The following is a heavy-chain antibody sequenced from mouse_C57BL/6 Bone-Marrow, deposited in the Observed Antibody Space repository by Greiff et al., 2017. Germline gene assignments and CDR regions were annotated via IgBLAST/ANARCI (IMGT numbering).Heavy chain of an antibody. V-gene: IGHV1-69*01. J-gene: IGHJ4*01. CDR3: ARSPGDYAMDY. Sequence: QVQLQQPGAELVMPGASVKLSCKASGYTFTSYWMHWVKQRPGQGLEWIGEIDPSDSYTNYNQKFKGKSTLTVDKSSSTAYMRLSSLTSEDSAVYYCARSPGDYAMDYWGQGTSVTVSS. CDR1: GYTFTSYW. CDR2: IDPSDSYT.